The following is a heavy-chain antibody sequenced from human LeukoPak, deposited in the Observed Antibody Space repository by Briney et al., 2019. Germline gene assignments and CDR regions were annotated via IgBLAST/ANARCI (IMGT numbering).Heavy chain of an antibody. CDR1: GYTFTGYY. CDR2: INPNSGGT. CDR3: AGASSSAPTGYYFDY. J-gene: IGHJ4*02. Sequence: ASVKVSCKASGYTFTGYYMHWVRPAPGQGLEWMGWINPNSGGTNYAQKFQGRVTMTRDTSISTAYMELSRLRSDDTAVYYCAGASSSAPTGYYFDYWGQGTLVTVSS. V-gene: IGHV1-2*02. D-gene: IGHD6-6*01.